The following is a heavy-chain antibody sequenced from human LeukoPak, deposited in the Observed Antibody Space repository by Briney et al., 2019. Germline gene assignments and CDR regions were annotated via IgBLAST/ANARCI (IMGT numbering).Heavy chain of an antibody. V-gene: IGHV4-34*01. D-gene: IGHD5-18*01. Sequence: SETLSLTCAVYGGSFSGYYWSWIRQPPGKGLEWIGEINHSGSTNYNPSLKSRVTISVDTSKNQFSLKLSSVTAADTAVYYCARHKIRRYSYGPGAFDIWGQGTLVTVSS. CDR1: GGSFSGYY. CDR2: INHSGST. J-gene: IGHJ4*02. CDR3: ARHKIRRYSYGPGAFDI.